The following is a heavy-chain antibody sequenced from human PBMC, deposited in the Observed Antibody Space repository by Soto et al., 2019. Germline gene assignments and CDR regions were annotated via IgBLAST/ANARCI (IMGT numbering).Heavy chain of an antibody. V-gene: IGHV4-61*08. CDR2: VYYSGFT. CDR1: GDSVSSGDYY. J-gene: IGHJ5*02. Sequence: PSETLSLTCTVSGDSVSSGDYYWSWMRQPPGKGLQWIGHVYYSGFTNYNPSLKSRVTISIDTSKNQFSLKLRSVTAGDTAMYYCARTPMDTNMIYWLDPWGQGTLVTVS. D-gene: IGHD5-18*01. CDR3: ARTPMDTNMIYWLDP.